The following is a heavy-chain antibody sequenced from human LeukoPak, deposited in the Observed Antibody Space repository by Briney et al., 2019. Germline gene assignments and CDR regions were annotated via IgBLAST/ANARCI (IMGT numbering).Heavy chain of an antibody. J-gene: IGHJ3*02. D-gene: IGHD6-19*01. CDR2: IYHSGST. CDR3: ARAGYSSGWYAFDI. Sequence: SETLSLTCAVYGGSFSGYYWSWIRQPPGKGLEWIGYIYHSGSTHYNPSLKSRVTISVDRSKNQFSLKLSSVTAADTAVYYCARAGYSSGWYAFDIWGQGTMVTVSS. V-gene: IGHV4-34*01. CDR1: GGSFSGYY.